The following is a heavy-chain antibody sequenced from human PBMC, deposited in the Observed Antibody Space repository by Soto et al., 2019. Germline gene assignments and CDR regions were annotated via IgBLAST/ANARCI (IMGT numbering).Heavy chain of an antibody. D-gene: IGHD3-10*01. CDR3: ARHDWGGSGSYYPSYFDY. Sequence: QLQLQESGPGLVKPSETLSLTCTVSGGSISSSSYYWGWIRQPPGKGLEWIGSIYYSGSTYYNPSLKSRVTISVDTSKNQFSLKLSSVTAADTAVYYCARHDWGGSGSYYPSYFDYWGQGTLVTVSS. CDR1: GGSISSSSYY. CDR2: IYYSGST. J-gene: IGHJ4*02. V-gene: IGHV4-39*01.